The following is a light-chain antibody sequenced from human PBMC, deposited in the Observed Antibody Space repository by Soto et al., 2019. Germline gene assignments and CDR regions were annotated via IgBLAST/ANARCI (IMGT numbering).Light chain of an antibody. V-gene: IGLV2-14*03. CDR3: SAYTVSRTYV. J-gene: IGLJ1*01. CDR2: NVY. CDR1: SGDVGAYNF. Sequence: QSVLTQPASVSGSPGQSITISCTGTSGDVGAYNFVSWHRQHPGKAPKLMIYNVYDRPSGISYRFSGSKSGNTASLTISGLQGEDEADYYCSAYTVSRTYVFXTGTKVTVL.